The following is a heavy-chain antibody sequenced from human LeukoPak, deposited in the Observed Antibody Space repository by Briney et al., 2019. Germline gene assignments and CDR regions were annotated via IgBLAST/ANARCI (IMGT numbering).Heavy chain of an antibody. V-gene: IGHV4-39*07. CDR2: IYYSGST. J-gene: IGHJ5*02. Sequence: PSETLSLTCTVSGGSISSSSYYWGWIRQPPGKGLEWIGSIYYSGSTYYNPSLKSRVTISVDTSKNQFSLKLSSVTAADTAVYYCARTNYGFDPWGQGTLVTVSS. CDR1: GGSISSSSYY. CDR3: ARTNYGFDP. D-gene: IGHD3-16*01.